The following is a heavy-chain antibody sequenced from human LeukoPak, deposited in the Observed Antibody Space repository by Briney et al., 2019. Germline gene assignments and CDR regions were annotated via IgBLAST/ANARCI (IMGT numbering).Heavy chain of an antibody. CDR1: GYTFTGYY. CDR3: ARDHWFGELSRYFQH. D-gene: IGHD3-10*01. CDR2: INPNSGGT. V-gene: IGHV1-2*02. Sequence: GASVKVSCKASGYTFTGYYMHWVRQAPGQGLEWMGWINPNSGGTNYAQKFQGRVTMTRDTSISTAYMELSRLRSDDTAVYYCARDHWFGELSRYFQHWGQGTLVTVSS. J-gene: IGHJ1*01.